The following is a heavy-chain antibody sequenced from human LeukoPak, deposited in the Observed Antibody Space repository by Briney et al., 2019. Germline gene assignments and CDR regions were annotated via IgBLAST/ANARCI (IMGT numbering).Heavy chain of an antibody. V-gene: IGHV1-46*01. J-gene: IGHJ4*02. CDR3: ASRHTKLSQFDWDIDY. Sequence: SVKVSCKASGYTFTSYYMHWVRQAPGQGREWMGIINPSGGSTSYTQKFQGRLTMTRDTSTSTVYMELSSLRSEDTAVYYGASRHTKLSQFDWDIDYWGQGTLITVTS. CDR1: GYTFTSYY. CDR2: INPSGGST. D-gene: IGHD3-9*01.